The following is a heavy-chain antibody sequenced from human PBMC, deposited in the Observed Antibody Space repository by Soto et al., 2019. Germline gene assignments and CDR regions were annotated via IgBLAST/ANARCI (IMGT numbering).Heavy chain of an antibody. D-gene: IGHD3-10*01. CDR2: ISANGGST. CDR3: AKGSYGSESYYTRANGNWFDP. CDR1: GFTLSSYA. J-gene: IGHJ5*02. Sequence: GGSLRLSCASSGFTLSSYAMSWVRQAPGKGLEWVSAISANGGSTYYADSVKGRFTISRDDSKNTLYLQMSSLSAEDTAVYFCAKGSYGSESYYTRANGNWFDPWGQGTLVTVSS. V-gene: IGHV3-23*01.